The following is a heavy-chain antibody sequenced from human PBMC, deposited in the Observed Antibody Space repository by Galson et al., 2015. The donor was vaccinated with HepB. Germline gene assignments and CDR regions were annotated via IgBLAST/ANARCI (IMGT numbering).Heavy chain of an antibody. CDR3: ARTPSYSSWSPRNWFDP. CDR1: GYTFTGYY. V-gene: IGHV1-2*06. CDR2: INPNSGGT. Sequence: SVKVSCKASGYTFTGYYMHWVRQAPGQGLEWMGRINPNSGGTNYAQKFQGRVTMTRDTSISTAFMELSRLRSDDTAVYYCARTPSYSSWSPRNWFDPWGQGTLVTVSS. J-gene: IGHJ5*02. D-gene: IGHD6-13*01.